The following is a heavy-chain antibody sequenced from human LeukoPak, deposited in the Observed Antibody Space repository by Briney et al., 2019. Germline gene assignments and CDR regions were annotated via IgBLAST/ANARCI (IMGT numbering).Heavy chain of an antibody. CDR3: AKKLGSGSLNGVDV. Sequence: GGSLRLSCAASGFTFSSYAMSWVRRAPGKGLEWVSGVSGSGGSTNYADSVRGRFTISRDNSKNTLYLQMSSLRAEDTAVYYCAKKLGSGSLNGVDVWGKGTTVTVSS. D-gene: IGHD3-10*01. V-gene: IGHV3-23*01. CDR1: GFTFSSYA. J-gene: IGHJ6*04. CDR2: VSGSGGST.